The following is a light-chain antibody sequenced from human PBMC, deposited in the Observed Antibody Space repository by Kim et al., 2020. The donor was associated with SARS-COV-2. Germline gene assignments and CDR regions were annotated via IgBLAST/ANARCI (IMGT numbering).Light chain of an antibody. CDR1: QSVSSW. Sequence: DIQMTQSPSPLSASVGDRVTITCRASQSVSSWLAWYQQKPGKAPKLLIYKASTLEGGVPSRFSGRGSGTEFTLTINSLQPDDFATYSCQQYDSHPYTFGQATTL. CDR3: QQYDSHPYT. V-gene: IGKV1-5*03. J-gene: IGKJ2*01. CDR2: KAS.